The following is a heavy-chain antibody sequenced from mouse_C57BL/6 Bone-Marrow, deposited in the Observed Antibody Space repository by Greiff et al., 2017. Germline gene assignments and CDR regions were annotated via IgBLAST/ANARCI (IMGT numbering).Heavy chain of an antibody. CDR3: ARLGVRRYYFDD. V-gene: IGHV1-81*01. CDR2: IYPRSGNT. CDR1: GYTFTSYG. D-gene: IGHD1-2*01. Sequence: VQLQQSGAELARPGASVKLSCKASGYTFTSYGISWVKQRTGQGLEWIGEIYPRSGNTYYNEKFKGKATLTADKSSSTAYMELRSLTSEDSAVYFWARLGVRRYYFDDWGQGTTLTVSS. J-gene: IGHJ2*01.